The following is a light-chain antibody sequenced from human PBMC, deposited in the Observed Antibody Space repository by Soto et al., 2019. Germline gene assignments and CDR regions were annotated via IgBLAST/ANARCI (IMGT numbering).Light chain of an antibody. CDR1: QSVGSRW. J-gene: IGKJ1*01. V-gene: IGKV3-20*01. CDR3: QQYYSSRT. Sequence: EIVLTQSPGTVSLSPGERATLSCRASQSVGSRWLAWYQQKPGQAPRVLIYRGSNRATGIPDRFSGSGSGTDFTLTISRLEPEDFAVYYCQQYYSSRTFGQGTKVEMK. CDR2: RGS.